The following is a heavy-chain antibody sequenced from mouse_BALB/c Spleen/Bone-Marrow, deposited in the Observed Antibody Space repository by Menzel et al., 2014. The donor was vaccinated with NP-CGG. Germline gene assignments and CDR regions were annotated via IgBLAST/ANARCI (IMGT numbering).Heavy chain of an antibody. V-gene: IGHV1-20*02. Sequence: EVQLQQSGPELVKPGASVKISCKASGYSFTGYFMNWVMQSHGKSLERIGRIDPYNGDTFYNQKFKGKATLTVDKSSSTAHMELRSLASEDSVVYYCARSGYYGSSYFDYWGQGTTLTVSS. J-gene: IGHJ2*01. CDR3: ARSGYYGSSYFDY. CDR2: IDPYNGDT. D-gene: IGHD1-1*01. CDR1: GYSFTGYF.